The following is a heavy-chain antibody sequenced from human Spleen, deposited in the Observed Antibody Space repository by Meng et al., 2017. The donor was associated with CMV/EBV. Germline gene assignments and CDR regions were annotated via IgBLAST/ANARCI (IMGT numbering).Heavy chain of an antibody. CDR2: ISTTSSLI. J-gene: IGHJ6*02. D-gene: IGHD3-3*01. Sequence: GESLKISCAASGFTFSSFSMNWVRQAPGRGLEWVASISTTSSLIYYADSVRGRFTISRDNAKNSLYLQMNSLRAEDTAVHYCARDGVEKDDFYGMDVWGQGTTVTVSS. CDR3: ARDGVEKDDFYGMDV. CDR1: GFTFSSFS. V-gene: IGHV3-21*01.